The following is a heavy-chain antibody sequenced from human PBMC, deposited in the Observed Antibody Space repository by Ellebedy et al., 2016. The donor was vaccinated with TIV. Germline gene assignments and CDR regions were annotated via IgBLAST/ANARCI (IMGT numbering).Heavy chain of an antibody. Sequence: MPSETLSLPCNVSGASITTYYWNWIRQSPGKGLAWIGYMSYSGSTNYNPSLKSRVTISVDTSKNQFSLRLSSVTAADTAVYSCASRASGRSDLGRVVYFDYWGQGTLVTVSS. CDR1: GASITTYY. CDR3: ASRASGRSDLGRVVYFDY. V-gene: IGHV4-59*08. J-gene: IGHJ4*02. CDR2: MSYSGST. D-gene: IGHD1-26*01.